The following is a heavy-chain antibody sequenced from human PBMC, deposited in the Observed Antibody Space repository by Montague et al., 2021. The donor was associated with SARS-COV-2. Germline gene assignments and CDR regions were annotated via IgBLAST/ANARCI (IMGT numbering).Heavy chain of an antibody. V-gene: IGHV3-33*01. D-gene: IGHD1-26*01. CDR3: ARGSVGGYYFDY. CDR2: IWYDGSNE. Sequence: SLGLSCAASGFIFSSYGMHWVRQAPGKGLEWVAHIWYDGSNENYVDSVKGRFTISRDNFKNTLYLQMNSLRAGDTAIYYCARGSVGGYYFDYWGQGTLVTVSS. J-gene: IGHJ4*02. CDR1: GFIFSSYG.